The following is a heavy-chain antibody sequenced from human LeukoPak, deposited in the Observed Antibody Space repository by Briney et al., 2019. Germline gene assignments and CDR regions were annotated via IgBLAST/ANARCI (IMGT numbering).Heavy chain of an antibody. CDR1: GGSISAYY. CDR2: VHYSGSN. Sequence: SETLSLTCSLSGGSISAYYWTWIRQPPGKGLEWIGYVHYSGSNHYNPSLKSRVTMSVDTSKNQFSLQLSSVTAADTAVYYCAGYCSGGSCPDPWGQGTLVSVSS. D-gene: IGHD2-15*01. V-gene: IGHV4-59*08. CDR3: AGYCSGGSCPDP. J-gene: IGHJ5*02.